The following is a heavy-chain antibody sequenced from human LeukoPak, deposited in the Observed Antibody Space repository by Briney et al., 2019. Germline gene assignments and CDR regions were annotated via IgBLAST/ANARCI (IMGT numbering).Heavy chain of an antibody. Sequence: GGSLRLSCAASGFTFSDYSMNWVRQTPRKGLEWVSCISGSGSYIYYADSVKGRFTISRDNAKNSLYLQMNSLRAEDTALYYCARGRPPADYWGQGTLVTVSS. V-gene: IGHV3-21*04. CDR3: ARGRPPADY. J-gene: IGHJ4*02. CDR2: ISGSGSYI. CDR1: GFTFSDYS.